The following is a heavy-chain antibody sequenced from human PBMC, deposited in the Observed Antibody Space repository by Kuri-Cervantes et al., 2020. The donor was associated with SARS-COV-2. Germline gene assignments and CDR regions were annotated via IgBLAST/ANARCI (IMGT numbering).Heavy chain of an antibody. V-gene: IGHV1-58*02. Sequence: SVKVSCKASGFTFTSSAMQWVRQARGRRLEWIGWIVVGSGNTNYAQKFQERVTITRDMSTSTAYMELSSLRSEDMAVYYCAAALIDAFDTWDQGTMVTVSS. CDR2: IVVGSGNT. J-gene: IGHJ3*02. CDR3: AAALIDAFDT. CDR1: GFTFTSSA.